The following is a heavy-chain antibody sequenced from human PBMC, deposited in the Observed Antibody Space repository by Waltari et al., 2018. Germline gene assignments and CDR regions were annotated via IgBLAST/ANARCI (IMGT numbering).Heavy chain of an antibody. D-gene: IGHD1-26*01. J-gene: IGHJ6*02. Sequence: EGQLVESGGGLVQPGGSLRLSCAASGFSFSSYEMNWVRQAPGKGLEWISYITSSGSTIYYADSVKGRFTISRDNAKNSLYLQMNSLRAEDTAVYFCAKEIEGATGGFDVWGQGTTV. V-gene: IGHV3-48*03. CDR2: ITSSGSTI. CDR3: AKEIEGATGGFDV. CDR1: GFSFSSYE.